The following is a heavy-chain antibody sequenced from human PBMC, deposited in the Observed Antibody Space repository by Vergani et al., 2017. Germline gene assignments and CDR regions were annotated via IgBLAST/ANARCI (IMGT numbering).Heavy chain of an antibody. CDR1: GYTFTSYG. Sequence: QVQLVQSGAEVKKPGASVKVSCKASGYTFTSYGISWVRQAPGQGLEWMGWISVYNGNTNYAQKLQGRVTMTTDTSTSTAYMELRSLRSDDTAVYYCARVSGHYYDSSGYEEIQEFDYWGQGTLVTVSS. CDR2: ISVYNGNT. CDR3: ARVSGHYYDSSGYEEIQEFDY. J-gene: IGHJ4*02. V-gene: IGHV1-18*01. D-gene: IGHD3-22*01.